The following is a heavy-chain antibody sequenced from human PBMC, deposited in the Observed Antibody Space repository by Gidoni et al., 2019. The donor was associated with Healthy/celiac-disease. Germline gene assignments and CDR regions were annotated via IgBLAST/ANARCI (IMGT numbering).Heavy chain of an antibody. D-gene: IGHD4-17*01. J-gene: IGHJ4*02. CDR2: FDPEDGET. Sequence: QVQLVQSGAEVKKPGASVTVSCQVSGYTLTELSMHWVRQAPGKGLEWMGGFDPEDGETIYAQKFQGRVTMTEDTSTDTAYMELSSLRSEDTAVYYCATSYRRLNYGGNSFPFDYWGQGTLVTVSS. CDR1: GYTLTELS. V-gene: IGHV1-24*01. CDR3: ATSYRRLNYGGNSFPFDY.